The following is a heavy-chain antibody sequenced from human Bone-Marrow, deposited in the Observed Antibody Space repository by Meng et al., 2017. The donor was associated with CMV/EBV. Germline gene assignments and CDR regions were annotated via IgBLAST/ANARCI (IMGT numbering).Heavy chain of an antibody. CDR1: GFTFSSYG. V-gene: IGHV3-21*01. J-gene: IGHJ3*01. CDR2: ISSSSYI. D-gene: IGHD2/OR15-2a*01. Sequence: GGSLRLSCAASGFTFSSYGMHWVRQAPGKGLEWVSSISSSSYIYYADSVKGRFTISRDNAKNSLYLQMNSLRDEDTAVYFCARESDYFDAFDVWGQGTTVTGSS. CDR3: ARESDYFDAFDV.